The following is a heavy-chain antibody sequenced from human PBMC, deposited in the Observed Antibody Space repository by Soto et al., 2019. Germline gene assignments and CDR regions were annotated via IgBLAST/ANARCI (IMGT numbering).Heavy chain of an antibody. CDR1: GFTFIDYY. CDR2: ISSSISYT. CDR3: ARYIYGYVDY. J-gene: IGHJ4*02. V-gene: IGHV3-11*06. Sequence: GGSRILSSSASGFTFIDYYMSWIRQAPGKGLEWVSYISSSISYTNYADSVKGRSTISRDNAKNSLYLQMNSLRAEDTAVYYCARYIYGYVDYWGQGNLVTVSS. D-gene: IGHD5-18*01.